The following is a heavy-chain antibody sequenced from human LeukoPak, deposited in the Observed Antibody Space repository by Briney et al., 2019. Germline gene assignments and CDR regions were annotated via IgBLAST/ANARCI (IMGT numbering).Heavy chain of an antibody. CDR2: IHPDGNT. D-gene: IGHD1-14*01. Sequence: SGTLSLTCAVSGGSVSNSNWWSWVRQSPEKGLEWIGEIHPDGNTNYSPSLKSRVTMSMDKSKNQFSLRLNSVTAADTAVYYCARGITKDAFDIWGQGTMVTVSS. V-gene: IGHV4-4*02. J-gene: IGHJ3*02. CDR3: ARGITKDAFDI. CDR1: GGSVSNSNW.